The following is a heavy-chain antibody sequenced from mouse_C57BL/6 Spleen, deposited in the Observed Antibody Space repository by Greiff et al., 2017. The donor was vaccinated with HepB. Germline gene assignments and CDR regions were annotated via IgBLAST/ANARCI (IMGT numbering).Heavy chain of an antibody. Sequence: QVQLQQSGAELVKPGASVKMSCKASGYTFTSYWITWVKQRPGQGLEWIGDIYPGSGSTNYNEKFKSKATLTVDTSSSTAYMQLSSLTSEDSAVYYCARRDFYYGSSYLAMDYWGQGTSVTVSS. CDR2: IYPGSGST. CDR3: ARRDFYYGSSYLAMDY. CDR1: GYTFTSYW. V-gene: IGHV1-55*01. J-gene: IGHJ4*01. D-gene: IGHD1-1*01.